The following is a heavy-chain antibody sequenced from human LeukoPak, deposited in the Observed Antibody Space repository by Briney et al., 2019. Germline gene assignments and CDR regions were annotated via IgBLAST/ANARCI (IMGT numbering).Heavy chain of an antibody. CDR2: MNPNSGNT. J-gene: IGHJ6*02. CDR3: ASSRDDYYYYGMDV. CDR1: GYTFTSYV. V-gene: IGHV1-8*01. Sequence: ASVKVSCKASGYTFTSYVINWVRQATGQGLEWMGWMNPNSGNTGYAQKFQGRVTMTRNTSISTAYMELSSLRSEDTAVYYCASSRDDYYYYGMDVWGQGTTVTVSS.